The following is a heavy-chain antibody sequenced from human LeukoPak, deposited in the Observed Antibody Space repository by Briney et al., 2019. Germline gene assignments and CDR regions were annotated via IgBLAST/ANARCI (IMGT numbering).Heavy chain of an antibody. CDR3: ARAKGYCSSTSCYTPHWFDP. D-gene: IGHD2-2*02. CDR1: GSPFTSYW. CDR2: IDPRGTYT. V-gene: IGHV5-10-1*01. Sequence: GGPLQISGQGSGSPFTSYWSSGARQLPGKGREWMGRIDPRGTYTNYSPSFQGHVTISADKSISTAYLQWSSLKASDTAMYYCARAKGYCSSTSCYTPHWFDPWGQGTLVTVSS. J-gene: IGHJ5*02.